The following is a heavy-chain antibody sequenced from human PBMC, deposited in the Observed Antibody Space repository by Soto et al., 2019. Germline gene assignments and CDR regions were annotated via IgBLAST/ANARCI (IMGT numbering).Heavy chain of an antibody. Sequence: PGGSLRLACTAAGFTISSYAMRWVLQAPGNGLEWVSAISGSGGSTYYADSVKGRFTISRDNSKNTLYLQMKSLRAEDTAVHYCAKDPTMITSGGVIAPFDYWRQGTLVTVSS. J-gene: IGHJ4*02. CDR3: AKDPTMITSGGVIAPFDY. CDR1: GFTISSYA. V-gene: IGHV3-23*01. D-gene: IGHD3-16*02. CDR2: ISGSGGST.